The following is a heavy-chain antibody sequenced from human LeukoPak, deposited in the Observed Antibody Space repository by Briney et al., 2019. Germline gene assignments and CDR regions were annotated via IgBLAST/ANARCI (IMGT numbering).Heavy chain of an antibody. CDR2: IYYSGST. V-gene: IGHV4-59*01. D-gene: IGHD3-16*01. Sequence: KPSETLSLTCAVYGGSFSGYYWSWIRQPPGKGLEWIGYIYYSGSTNYNPSLKSRVTISVDTSKNQFSLKLSSVTAADTAVYYCAREGGFDYFDYWGQGTLVTVSS. CDR3: AREGGFDYFDY. CDR1: GGSFSGYY. J-gene: IGHJ4*02.